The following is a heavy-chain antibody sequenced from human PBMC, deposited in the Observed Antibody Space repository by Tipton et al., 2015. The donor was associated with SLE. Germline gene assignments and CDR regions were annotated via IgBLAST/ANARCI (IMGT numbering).Heavy chain of an antibody. CDR2: ISSSSSYT. J-gene: IGHJ4*02. Sequence: SLRLSCAASGFTFSDYYMSWIRQAPGKGLEWVSYISSSSSYTNYADSVKGRFTIPRDNAKNSLYLQMNSLRAEDTAVYYCARAGYSYGSTPFDYWGQGTLVTVSS. CDR1: GFTFSDYY. V-gene: IGHV3-11*05. D-gene: IGHD5-18*01. CDR3: ARAGYSYGSTPFDY.